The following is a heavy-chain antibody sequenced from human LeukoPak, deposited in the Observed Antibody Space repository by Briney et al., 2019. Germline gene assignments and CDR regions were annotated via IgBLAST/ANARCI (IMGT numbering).Heavy chain of an antibody. CDR1: GFTFSSYA. CDR3: AKGPDSGSYSLDY. Sequence: GRSLKLSCAASGFTFSSYAMRWVRQAPGKGLEWVSAISGSGGSTYYADSVKGRFTISRDNSKNTLYLQMNSLRAEDTAVYYCAKGPDSGSYSLDYWGQGTLVTVSS. V-gene: IGHV3-23*01. J-gene: IGHJ4*02. D-gene: IGHD1-26*01. CDR2: ISGSGGST.